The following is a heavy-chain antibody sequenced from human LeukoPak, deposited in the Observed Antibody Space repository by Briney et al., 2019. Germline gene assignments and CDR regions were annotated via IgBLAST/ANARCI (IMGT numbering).Heavy chain of an antibody. V-gene: IGHV1-69*05. D-gene: IGHD5-18*01. CDR3: ASSSGYSYGSALDY. CDR1: GGSFSSYA. CDR2: IIPIFGTA. Sequence: GASVKVSCKASGGSFSSYAISWVRQAPGQGLEWMGGIIPIFGTANYAQKFQGRVTITTDESTSKAYMELSSLRSEDTAVYYCASSSGYSYGSALDYWGQGTLVTVSS. J-gene: IGHJ4*02.